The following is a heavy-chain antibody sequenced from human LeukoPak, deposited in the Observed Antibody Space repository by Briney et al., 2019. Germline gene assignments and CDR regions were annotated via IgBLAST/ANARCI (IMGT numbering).Heavy chain of an antibody. D-gene: IGHD3-22*01. CDR3: ARVYLGVYYYGSSGYSHLDY. V-gene: IGHV1-2*06. Sequence: ASVKVSCKXSGYTFTGYYMHWVRQAPGQGLEWMGRINPNSGGTNYSQKFQGRVTMTRDTSISTAYMELSRLRSDDTAVYYCARVYLGVYYYGSSGYSHLDYWGQGTLVTVSS. J-gene: IGHJ4*02. CDR1: GYTFTGYY. CDR2: INPNSGGT.